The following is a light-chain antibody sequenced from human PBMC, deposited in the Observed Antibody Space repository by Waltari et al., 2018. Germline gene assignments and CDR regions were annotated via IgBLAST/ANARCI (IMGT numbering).Light chain of an antibody. CDR1: SSDDGGYNY. CDR2: DVS. CDR3: SSYTSSNTLV. Sequence: QSAMTQPASVSGSPGQSITLSCTGTSSDDGGYNYVSWYQQHPGKPPKLMIYDVSNRPSGVSNRFSGSKSGNTASLTISGLQAEDEADYYCSSYTSSNTLVFGGGTKLTVL. V-gene: IGLV2-14*03. J-gene: IGLJ2*01.